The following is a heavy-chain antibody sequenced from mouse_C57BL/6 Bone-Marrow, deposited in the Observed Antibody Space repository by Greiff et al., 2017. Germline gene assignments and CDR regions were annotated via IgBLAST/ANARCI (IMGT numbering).Heavy chain of an antibody. V-gene: IGHV1-69*01. CDR2: IDPSDSYT. J-gene: IGHJ1*03. Sequence: VQLQQPGAELVMPGASVKLSCKASGYTFTSYWMHWVKQRPGQGLEWIGEIDPSDSYTNYNQKFKGKSTLTVDKSSSTACMQLSSLTSEDSAVYYCARRGKITTVVAHWYFDVWGTGTTVTVSS. CDR3: ARRGKITTVVAHWYFDV. CDR1: GYTFTSYW. D-gene: IGHD1-1*01.